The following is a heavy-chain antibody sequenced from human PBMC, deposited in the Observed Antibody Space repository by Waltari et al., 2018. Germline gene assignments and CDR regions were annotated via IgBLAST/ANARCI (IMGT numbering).Heavy chain of an antibody. CDR1: GHPFTSYY. CDR2: INPRGGTT. D-gene: IGHD6-19*01. V-gene: IGHV1-46*01. CDR3: AIYSSGWYP. J-gene: IGHJ5*02. Sequence: QVQLVQSGAEVKKPGASVKVSCKASGHPFTSYYVHWVRQAPGQGLEWMGLINPRGGTTTYAQQFQGRVTMTGDTSTSRVYMELSSLRSEDTAVYYCAIYSSGWYPWGQGTLVTVSS.